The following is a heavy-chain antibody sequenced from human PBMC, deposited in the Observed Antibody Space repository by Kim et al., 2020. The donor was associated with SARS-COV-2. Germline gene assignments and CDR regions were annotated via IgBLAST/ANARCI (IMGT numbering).Heavy chain of an antibody. D-gene: IGHD3-9*01. CDR2: INHSGST. V-gene: IGHV4-34*01. CDR3: ARVHFDWLAIYYYYGMDV. CDR1: GGSFSGYY. J-gene: IGHJ6*02. Sequence: SETLSLTCAVYGGSFSGYYWSWIRQPPGKGLEWIGEINHSGSTNYNPSLKSRVTISVDTSKNQFSLKLSSVTAAEPAVFYCARVHFDWLAIYYYYGMDVWGQGTTVTVSS.